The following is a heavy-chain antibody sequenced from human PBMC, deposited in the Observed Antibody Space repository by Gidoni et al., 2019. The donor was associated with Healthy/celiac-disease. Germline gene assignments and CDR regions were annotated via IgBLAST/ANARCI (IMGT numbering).Heavy chain of an antibody. CDR3: ARGPPRRPYDYVWGSYRYHGWFDP. CDR2: FDPEDGET. V-gene: IGHV1-24*01. Sequence: QVQLVQSGAEVKKPGASVKVSCMVSGYTLTELSMHWVRQAPGKGLEWMGGFDPEDGETIYAQKFQGRVTMTEDTSTDTAYMELSSLRSEDTAVYYCARGPPRRPYDYVWGSYRYHGWFDPWGQGTLVTVSS. D-gene: IGHD3-16*02. J-gene: IGHJ5*02. CDR1: GYTLTELS.